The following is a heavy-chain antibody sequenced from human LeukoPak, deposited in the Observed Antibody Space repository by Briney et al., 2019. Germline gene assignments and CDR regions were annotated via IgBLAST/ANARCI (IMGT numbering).Heavy chain of an antibody. J-gene: IGHJ4*02. CDR3: AKVKVVGYSTFDY. Sequence: PGGSLRLSCAASGFTFSSYGIHWVRQAPGKGLEWVAFIRYDGNNKYYTDSVKGRFTISRDNSKNTLYLQMNSLRAEDTAVYYCAKVKVVGYSTFDYWGQGTLVTVSP. CDR1: GFTFSSYG. V-gene: IGHV3-30*02. D-gene: IGHD3-22*01. CDR2: IRYDGNNK.